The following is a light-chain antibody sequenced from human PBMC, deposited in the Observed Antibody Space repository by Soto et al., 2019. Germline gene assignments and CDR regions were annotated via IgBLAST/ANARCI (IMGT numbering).Light chain of an antibody. CDR2: EVS. J-gene: IGLJ3*02. CDR3: CSYTPNNTWV. CDR1: NSDVGGYNY. Sequence: QSALTQPASVSGSPGQSITISCTGTNSDVGGYNYVSWYQQHPGKAPKLIIYEVSDRPSGISTRFSASKSGNTASLTISGLQPGDEADYYCCSYTPNNTWVCGGGTKLTVL. V-gene: IGLV2-14*01.